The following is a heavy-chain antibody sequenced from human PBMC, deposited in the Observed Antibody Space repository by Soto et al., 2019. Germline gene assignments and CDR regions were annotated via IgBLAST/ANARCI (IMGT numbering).Heavy chain of an antibody. D-gene: IGHD3-10*01. J-gene: IGHJ4*02. Sequence: SETLSLTCTVSGDSVSSTTYYWSWIRQPPGKGLEWIGFIYYTGSTHYNPSLKSRVTISIDTSKNQFSLKLSSVTAADTAVYYCSGSYYMGRHYWGQGTLVTVSS. CDR1: GDSVSSTTYY. V-gene: IGHV4-61*01. CDR2: IYYTGST. CDR3: SGSYYMGRHY.